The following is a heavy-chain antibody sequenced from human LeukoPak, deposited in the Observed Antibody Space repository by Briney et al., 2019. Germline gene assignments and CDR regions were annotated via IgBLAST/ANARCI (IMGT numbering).Heavy chain of an antibody. V-gene: IGHV1-69*13. D-gene: IGHD5-12*01. CDR2: IIPIFGTA. CDR3: ANRVGYSAGYFDY. J-gene: IGHJ4*02. CDR1: GGTFSGYA. Sequence: GASVKVSCKASGGTFSGYAISWVRQAPGQGLEWMGGIIPIFGTANYAQKFQGRVTITADESTSTAYMELSSLRSEDTAVYYCANRVGYSAGYFDYWGQGTLVTVSS.